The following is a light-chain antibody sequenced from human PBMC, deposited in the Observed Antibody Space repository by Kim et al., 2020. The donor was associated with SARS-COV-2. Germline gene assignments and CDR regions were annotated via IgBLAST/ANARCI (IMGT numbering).Light chain of an antibody. CDR1: QHIRND. V-gene: IGKV1-17*01. J-gene: IGKJ5*01. CDR2: GAS. CDR3: LHPSTYPIT. Sequence: ASVGDRVTITCRASQHIRNDLGWYQQNPGRARKRLIYGASSLQSGVASRFSGSESGTEFTLTISSVQPEDFATYFFLHPSTYPITFGQGTRLEIK.